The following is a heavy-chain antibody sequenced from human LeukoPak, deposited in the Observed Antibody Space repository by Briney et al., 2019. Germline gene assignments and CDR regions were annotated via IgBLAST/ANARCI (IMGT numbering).Heavy chain of an antibody. D-gene: IGHD2-8*01. Sequence: PGGSLRLSCAASGFTLSSYWMSWVRPAPGKGLEWVANLKQDGSEKYYVDSVRGRFTISRDNAKNSLYLKMNSLRAEDTAVYYCASLTSGLYCTNGVCYTNYARYYYYGMDVWGQGTTVTVSS. CDR1: GFTLSSYW. CDR3: ASLTSGLYCTNGVCYTNYARYYYYGMDV. J-gene: IGHJ6*02. CDR2: LKQDGSEK. V-gene: IGHV3-7*05.